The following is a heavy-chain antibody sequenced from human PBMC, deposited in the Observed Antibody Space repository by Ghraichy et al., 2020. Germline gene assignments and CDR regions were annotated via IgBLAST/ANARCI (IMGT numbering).Heavy chain of an antibody. V-gene: IGHV4-4*07. CDR2: IYTSGST. J-gene: IGHJ5*02. Sequence: SETLSLTCTVSGGSISSYYWSWIRQPAGKGLEWIGRIYTSGSTNYNPSLKSRVTMSVDTSKNQFSLKLSSVTAADTAVYYCARGLRGVTPNWFDPWGQGTLSPSPQ. CDR3: ARGLRGVTPNWFDP. D-gene: IGHD3-10*01. CDR1: GGSISSYY.